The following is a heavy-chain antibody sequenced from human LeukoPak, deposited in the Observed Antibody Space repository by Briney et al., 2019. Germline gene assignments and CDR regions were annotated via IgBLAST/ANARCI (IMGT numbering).Heavy chain of an antibody. D-gene: IGHD4-17*01. J-gene: IGHJ4*02. CDR1: GYTFTSYG. CDR3: ARDHVETYGDYRVLDDSTEYYFDY. V-gene: IGHV1-18*01. Sequence: ASVKVSCKASGYTFTSYGISWVRQAPGQGLEWMGWISAYNGNTNYAQKLQGRVTMTTDTSTSTAYMELRSLRSDDTAVYYCARDHVETYGDYRVLDDSTEYYFDYWGQGTLVTVSS. CDR2: ISAYNGNT.